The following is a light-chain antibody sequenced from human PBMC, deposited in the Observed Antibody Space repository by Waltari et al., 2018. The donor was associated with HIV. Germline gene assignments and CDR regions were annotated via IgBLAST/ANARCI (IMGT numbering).Light chain of an antibody. CDR2: KDT. Sequence: QSVLTQPPSASGAPGQRVTISCSGSSSNIENDNVYWYQQFPGAAPKLLIYKDTQRPARVPDRFTGSKSGTSASLAIGGLRSDDEADYYCVGWDSRLRGYVFGAGTKVTVL. J-gene: IGLJ1*01. CDR3: VGWDSRLRGYV. V-gene: IGLV1-47*01. CDR1: SSNIENDN.